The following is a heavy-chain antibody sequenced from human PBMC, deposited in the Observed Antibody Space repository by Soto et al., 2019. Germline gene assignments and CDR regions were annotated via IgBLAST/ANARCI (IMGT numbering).Heavy chain of an antibody. CDR3: AHKATVTTGRYFDL. CDR2: IYWDDDK. D-gene: IGHD4-17*01. V-gene: IGHV2-5*02. J-gene: IGHJ2*01. Sequence: QITLKESGPTLVKPTQTLTLTCTFSGFSLSTSGVGVGWIRQPPGKALEWPALIYWDDDKRYSPSLKSRLTITKDTSKNQVVLTMTNMDPVDTATYYCAHKATVTTGRYFDLWGRCTLVTVSS. CDR1: GFSLSTSGVG.